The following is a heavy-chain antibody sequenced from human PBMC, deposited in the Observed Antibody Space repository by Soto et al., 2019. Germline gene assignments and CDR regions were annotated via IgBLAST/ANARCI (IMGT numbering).Heavy chain of an antibody. V-gene: IGHV1-69*04. CDR3: ARERVYYDSSGYFDY. CDR1: GSTFSNYT. D-gene: IGHD3-22*01. J-gene: IGHJ4*02. CDR2: IIPTLGIA. Sequence: PGKVSCKASGSTFSNYTISWVRQAPGQGLEWMGRIIPTLGIANYAQKFQGRVTITADKSTSTAYMELSSLRSEDTAVYYCARERVYYDSSGYFDYWAQGTLVTAPQ.